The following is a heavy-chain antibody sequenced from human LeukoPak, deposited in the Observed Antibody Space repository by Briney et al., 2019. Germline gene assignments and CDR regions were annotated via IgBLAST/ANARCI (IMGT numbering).Heavy chain of an antibody. CDR3: AKDLFARRITIFGVVIYGMDV. D-gene: IGHD3-3*01. V-gene: IGHV3-23*01. Sequence: GGSLRLSCAASGFTFSSYAMSWVRQAPGKGLEWVSAISGSGGSTYYADSVKGRFTISRDNSKNTLYLQMNSLRAEDTAVYYCAKDLFARRITIFGVVIYGMDVWGQGTTVTVSS. CDR2: ISGSGGST. J-gene: IGHJ6*02. CDR1: GFTFSSYA.